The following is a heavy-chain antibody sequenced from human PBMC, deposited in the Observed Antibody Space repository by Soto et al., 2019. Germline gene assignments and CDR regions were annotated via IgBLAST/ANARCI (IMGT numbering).Heavy chain of an antibody. Sequence: QVQLVESGGGVVQPGTSLRLSCAASGFTFRNYGMHWVRQAPGKGLEWVAIIRYDENNKYYAESVKGRFTISRDNSKHTLYLKMNSLRAEDTDVYYCARDSVWTFDYWGQGTLVTVSS. CDR3: ARDSVWTFDY. V-gene: IGHV3-33*01. CDR1: GFTFRNYG. J-gene: IGHJ4*02. D-gene: IGHD2-21*01. CDR2: IRYDENNK.